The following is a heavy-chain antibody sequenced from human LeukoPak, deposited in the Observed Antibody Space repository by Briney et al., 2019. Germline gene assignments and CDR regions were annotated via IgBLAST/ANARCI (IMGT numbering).Heavy chain of an antibody. V-gene: IGHV4-34*01. CDR1: GGSISGYY. Sequence: SETLSLTCTVSGGSISGYYWSWIRQPPGKGLEWIGEINHSGSTNYNPSLKSRVTISVDTSKNQFSLKLSSVTAADTAVYYCARQGRVTRKAFDIWGQGTMVTVSS. D-gene: IGHD1-14*01. CDR3: ARQGRVTRKAFDI. CDR2: INHSGST. J-gene: IGHJ3*02.